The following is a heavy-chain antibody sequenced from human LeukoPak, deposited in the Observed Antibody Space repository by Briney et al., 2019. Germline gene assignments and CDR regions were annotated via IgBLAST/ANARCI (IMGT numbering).Heavy chain of an antibody. CDR3: TTYRYSYGSTGYSYFDY. CDR1: GLTFGNAW. J-gene: IGHJ4*02. V-gene: IGHV3-15*01. D-gene: IGHD3-22*01. CDR2: ITSKTSGEAT. Sequence: PGGSRRLPCAASGLTFGNAWMSWVRQAPGKGLEWVACITSKTSGEATDYAAPVRGRFTISRDDSKATLYLQMDSLETEDTAIYYCTTYRYSYGSTGYSYFDYWGQGILVTVSS.